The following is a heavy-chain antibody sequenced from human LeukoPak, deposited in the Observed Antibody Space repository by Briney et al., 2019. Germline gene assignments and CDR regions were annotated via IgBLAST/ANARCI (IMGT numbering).Heavy chain of an antibody. CDR3: ARWYCSITNCYYDY. CDR1: GITVSSNF. J-gene: IGHJ4*02. V-gene: IGHV3-53*01. D-gene: IGHD2-2*01. CDR2: IYADGTT. Sequence: GGSLRLSCAASGITVSSNFMSWVRQAPGKGLEWVSMIYADGTTHYTDSVKGRFTISRDNSKNTLNLQMVGLRAEDTAVYYCARWYCSITNCYYDYWGQGTLVTVSS.